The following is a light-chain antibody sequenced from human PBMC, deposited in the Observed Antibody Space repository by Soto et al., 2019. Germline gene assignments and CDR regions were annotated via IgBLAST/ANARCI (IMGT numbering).Light chain of an antibody. CDR1: QGINRW. J-gene: IGKJ5*01. CDR2: ATS. Sequence: DIQMTQSPSSVSASVGDRVTITCRASQGINRWLDWYQQKPGKAPKLLIYATSSLESGVPSRFSGSGSGTDFTLTINSLQPEDFATYYCQHANNFPITFGQGTRLEIK. CDR3: QHANNFPIT. V-gene: IGKV1-12*01.